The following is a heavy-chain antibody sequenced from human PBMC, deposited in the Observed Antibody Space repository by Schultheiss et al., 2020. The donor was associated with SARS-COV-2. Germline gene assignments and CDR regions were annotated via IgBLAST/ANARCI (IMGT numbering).Heavy chain of an antibody. CDR2: INHIGST. V-gene: IGHV4-34*01. D-gene: IGHD5-18*01. CDR3: ARGPKYSYGFYYYYGMDV. CDR1: GGSFSGYY. Sequence: SQTLSLTCAVYGGSFSGYYWSWIRQPPGKGLEWIGEINHIGSTNYNPSLKSRVTISADTSKNQFSLKLSSVTAADTAVYYCARGPKYSYGFYYYYGMDVWGQGTTVTVSS. J-gene: IGHJ6*02.